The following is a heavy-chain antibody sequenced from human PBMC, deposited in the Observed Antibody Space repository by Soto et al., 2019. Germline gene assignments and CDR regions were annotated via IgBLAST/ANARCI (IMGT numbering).Heavy chain of an antibody. CDR3: ARADWYFDL. J-gene: IGHJ2*01. CDR2: IYHSGSA. V-gene: IGHV4-30-2*01. CDR1: GGPTSSGGYS. Sequence: PSETLSLTCAVSGGPTSSGGYSWSWIRQPPGKGLEWIGYIYHSGSAYYNPSLKSRVTISVDRSKNQFSLKLSSVTAADTAVYYCARADWYFDLWGRGTLVTVSS.